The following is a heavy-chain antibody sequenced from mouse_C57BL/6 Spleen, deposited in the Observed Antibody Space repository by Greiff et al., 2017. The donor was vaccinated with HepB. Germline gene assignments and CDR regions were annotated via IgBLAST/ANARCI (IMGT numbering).Heavy chain of an antibody. CDR3: AHYYGSSYDFDY. D-gene: IGHD1-1*01. Sequence: QVQLKESGPELVKPGASVKISCKASGYALSSSWMNWVKQRPGKGLEWIGRIYPGDGDTNYNGKFKGKARLTADKSSSTAYMQLSSLTSEDSAVYFCAHYYGSSYDFDYWGQGTTLTVSS. CDR2: IYPGDGDT. CDR1: GYALSSSW. J-gene: IGHJ2*01. V-gene: IGHV1-82*01.